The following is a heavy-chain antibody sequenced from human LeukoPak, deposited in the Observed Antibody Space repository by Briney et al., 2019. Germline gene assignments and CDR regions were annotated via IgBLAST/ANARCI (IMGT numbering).Heavy chain of an antibody. CDR3: AKEVRPRLVYYYYMDV. D-gene: IGHD4-23*01. V-gene: IGHV3-43*01. CDR1: GFTFDDYT. J-gene: IGHJ6*03. CDR2: ISWDGGST. Sequence: GGSLRLSCAASGFTFDDYTMHWVRQAPGKGLEWVSLISWDGGSTYYADSVKGRFTISRDNSKNSLYLQMNSLRTEDTALYYCAKEVRPRLVYYYYMDVWGKGTTVTVSS.